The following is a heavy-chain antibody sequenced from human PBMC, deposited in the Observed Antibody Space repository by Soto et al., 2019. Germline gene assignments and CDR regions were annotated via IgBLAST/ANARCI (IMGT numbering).Heavy chain of an antibody. D-gene: IGHD5-18*01. CDR2: INSDGSST. CDR1: GLTFRGYW. J-gene: IGHJ3*02. Sequence: EVHLVESGGGLVQPGGSLRLSCTATGLTFRGYWLHWVRQVSGKGPVWVSRINSDGSSTTYADSVKGRFTISRDNAKNTLYLQINSLRAEDTAVYYCARGGTYSWDAFDIWGQGTMVTLSS. CDR3: ARGGTYSWDAFDI. V-gene: IGHV3-74*01.